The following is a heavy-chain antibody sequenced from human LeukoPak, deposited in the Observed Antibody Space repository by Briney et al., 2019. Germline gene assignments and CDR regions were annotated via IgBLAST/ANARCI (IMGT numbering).Heavy chain of an antibody. CDR1: GDSFYDDS. CDR3: ARWSYYGSGSYRYYFDY. CDR2: IIWNGGST. V-gene: IGHV3-20*04. D-gene: IGHD3-10*01. J-gene: IGHJ4*02. Sequence: RGSLRLSCAASGDSFYDDSASSVCPAPGEGLGWGSGIIWNGGSTGYADSVKGRFTISRDNAKNSLYLQMNSLRAEDTALYYCARWSYYGSGSYRYYFDYWGQGKLVTVSS.